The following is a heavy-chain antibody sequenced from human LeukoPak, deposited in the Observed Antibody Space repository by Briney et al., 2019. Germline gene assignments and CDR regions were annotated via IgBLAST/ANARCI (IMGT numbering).Heavy chain of an antibody. CDR2: FDPEDGET. J-gene: IGHJ4*02. Sequence: GASVKVSCKVSGYTLTELSMHWVRQAPGKGLEWMGGFDPEDGETIYAQKFQGRVTMTEDTSTDTAYMELSSLRSEDTAVYYCATGPIVVVVAATPGWNDYWGQGTLVTVSS. D-gene: IGHD2-15*01. CDR1: GYTLTELS. CDR3: ATGPIVVVVAATPGWNDY. V-gene: IGHV1-24*01.